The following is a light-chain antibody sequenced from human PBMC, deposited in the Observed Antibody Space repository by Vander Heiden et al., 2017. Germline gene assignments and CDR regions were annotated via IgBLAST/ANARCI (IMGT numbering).Light chain of an antibody. J-gene: IGKJ1*01. V-gene: IGKV4-1*01. Sequence: DIVMTQSPDSLAVSLGERATLNCKSSQSVLYSPNNKNYLAWYQQKPGQPPKLLIYWASTRESGVPDRFNGSGSGTDFTLTVSSLQAEDVAIYYCQQYYTTPQTFGQGTKVEIK. CDR2: WAS. CDR3: QQYYTTPQT. CDR1: QSVLYSPNNKNY.